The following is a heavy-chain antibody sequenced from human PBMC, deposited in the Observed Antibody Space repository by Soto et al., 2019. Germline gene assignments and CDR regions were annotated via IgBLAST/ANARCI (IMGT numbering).Heavy chain of an antibody. D-gene: IGHD3-22*01. J-gene: IGHJ6*02. CDR2: LSWNGVTI. CDR3: AAAGAYDSSDYSGFHYGMDV. V-gene: IGHV3-9*01. Sequence: EVQLVVSGGGWVQPGRSLRLSCAASGFTFDDYAMHWVRQVPGKGLQWVSGLSWNGVTIGYAASVKGRFTISRDNAKNTLYLQMHGLRPDDTALYCWAAAGAYDSSDYSGFHYGMDVCGLGTTVTVS. CDR1: GFTFDDYA.